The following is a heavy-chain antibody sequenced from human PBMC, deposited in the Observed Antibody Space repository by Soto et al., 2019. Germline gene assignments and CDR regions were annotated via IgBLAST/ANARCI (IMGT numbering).Heavy chain of an antibody. Sequence: QVQLQESGPGLVKPSETLSLTCTVSGGSISSYYWSWIRQPPGKGLEWSGYIYYSGSTNYNPSLKGRGTISVDTSKTQVSVKRSSVTAADPAVYYCARAWSGGSRYAGHFFDYWGEGTLVTVSS. D-gene: IGHD2-15*01. CDR2: IYYSGST. CDR3: ARAWSGGSRYAGHFFDY. V-gene: IGHV4-59*01. CDR1: GGSISSYY. J-gene: IGHJ4*02.